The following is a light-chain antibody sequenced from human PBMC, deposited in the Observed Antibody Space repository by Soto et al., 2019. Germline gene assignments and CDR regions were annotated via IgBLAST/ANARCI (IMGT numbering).Light chain of an antibody. CDR2: EVS. Sequence: QSVLTQPPSASGSPGQSVTISCTGTSSDVGGYNYVSWYQQHPGKAPKLIIYEVSKMPSGVPARFSGSKSGNTASLTVSGLQADDEADYFCSSFAGSNTFVFGGGTKLTVL. CDR1: SSDVGGYNY. CDR3: SSFAGSNTFV. V-gene: IGLV2-8*01. J-gene: IGLJ2*01.